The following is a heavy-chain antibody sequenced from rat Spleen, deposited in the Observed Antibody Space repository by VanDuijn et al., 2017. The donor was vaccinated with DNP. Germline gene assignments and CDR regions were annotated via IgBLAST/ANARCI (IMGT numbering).Heavy chain of an antibody. J-gene: IGHJ4*01. CDR2: IQNGGST. V-gene: IGHV2-41*01. Sequence: QVQLKESGPGLVQPSQTLSLTCTVAGFSLTSYNVHWVRQPPGKDLEWMGRIQNGGSTSFNSALTSRLTIKRDTSKSQVFLKMNSLQTEDTATYYCARDLIIRDTTSAMDAWGPGTSVTVSS. CDR1: GFSLTSYN. CDR3: ARDLIIRDTTSAMDA. D-gene: IGHD4-3*01.